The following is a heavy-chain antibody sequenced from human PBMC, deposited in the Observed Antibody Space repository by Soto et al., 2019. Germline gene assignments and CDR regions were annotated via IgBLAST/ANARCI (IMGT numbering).Heavy chain of an antibody. J-gene: IGHJ4*02. CDR3: ARAVVDGGFDY. D-gene: IGHD3-16*01. V-gene: IGHV4-34*01. Sequence: SETLSLTCAVYGGSFSGYYWSWIRQPPGKGLEWIGEINHSGSTNYNPSLKSRVTISVDTSKNQFSLKLSSVTAADTAVYYCARAVVDGGFDYWGQGTLVTV. CDR2: INHSGST. CDR1: GGSFSGYY.